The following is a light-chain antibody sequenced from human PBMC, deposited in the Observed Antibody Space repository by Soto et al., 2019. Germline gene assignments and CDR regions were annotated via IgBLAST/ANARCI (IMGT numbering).Light chain of an antibody. CDR1: QSINNN. CDR3: QQYYDWPEYT. CDR2: RAS. V-gene: IGKV3-15*01. Sequence: ETVMTQSPATLSVSPGERATLSCRSSQSINNNLAWYQQKPGQAPRLLIYRASTRATGIPARFSGSGSGTEFTLTISSLQSEDFAIYYCQQYYDWPEYTFGQGTKLEIK. J-gene: IGKJ2*01.